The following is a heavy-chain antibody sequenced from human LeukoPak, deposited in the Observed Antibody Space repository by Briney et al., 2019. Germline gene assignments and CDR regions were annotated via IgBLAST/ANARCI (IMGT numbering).Heavy chain of an antibody. CDR2: IKHDESEK. Sequence: GGSLRLSCAVSGFTFSSYWMSWVRQAPRKGLEWVASIKHDESEKYYVDSVKGQFNISRDNAKNSLYLQMNSLRAEDTAVYYCARQGGNFDYWGQGTLVTVSS. J-gene: IGHJ4*02. V-gene: IGHV3-7*01. CDR3: ARQGGNFDY. CDR1: GFTFSSYW. D-gene: IGHD2-15*01.